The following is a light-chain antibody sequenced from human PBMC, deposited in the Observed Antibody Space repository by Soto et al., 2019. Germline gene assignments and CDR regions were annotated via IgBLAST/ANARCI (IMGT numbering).Light chain of an antibody. CDR2: DAS. V-gene: IGKV1-39*01. J-gene: IGKJ4*01. Sequence: DIQMTQSPSSLSASVGDRVTITCRASQTISTYVTWYQQKPGKAPKALTSDASTLQSGVPSRFSGSGSGTDFTLIISSLQPEDIATYYCQQSFSSLLSFGGGTQVEIK. CDR1: QTISTY. CDR3: QQSFSSLLS.